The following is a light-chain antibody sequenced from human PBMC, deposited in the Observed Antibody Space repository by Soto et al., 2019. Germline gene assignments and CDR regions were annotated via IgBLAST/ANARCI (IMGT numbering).Light chain of an antibody. V-gene: IGLV2-14*03. J-gene: IGLJ1*01. Sequence: QSVLTQPASVSGSPGQSITVSCTGTSSDVGDYDYVSWYQQHPGKAPKLIIYDVSDRPSGVSDRFSGSKFGITASLTISGLQAEDEADYYCSSYSSNNTLVFGSGTKLTV. CDR2: DVS. CDR3: SSYSSNNTLV. CDR1: SSDVGDYDY.